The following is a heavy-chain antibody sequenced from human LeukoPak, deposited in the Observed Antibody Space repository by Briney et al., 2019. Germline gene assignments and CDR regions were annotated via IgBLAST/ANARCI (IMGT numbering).Heavy chain of an antibody. D-gene: IGHD3-3*01. V-gene: IGHV3-30*02. CDR1: GFSFSSYG. J-gene: IGHJ4*02. CDR3: AKVGGVVIPGSY. Sequence: HPGGSLRLSCAASGFSFSSYGMHWVRQAPGKGLEWVAFISYDGSNKYYVDSVKGRFTISRDNSKNTLYLQMNSLRAEDTAVYFCAKVGGVVIPGSYWGQGTLVTISS. CDR2: ISYDGSNK.